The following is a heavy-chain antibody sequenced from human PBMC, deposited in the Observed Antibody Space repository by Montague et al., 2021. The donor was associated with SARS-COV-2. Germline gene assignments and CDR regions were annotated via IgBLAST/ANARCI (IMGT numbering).Heavy chain of an antibody. CDR2: IYYSGST. CDR3: ARHVSGSLTHFHH. Sequence: LSLIHAVSGGSLSSYYWSWIRQHPGKGLEWIGYIYYSGSTNYNPSLKSRVTISVDTSKNQFSLNLSSVTAADTAVYYCARHVSGSLTHFHHWGQGSLVTVSS. CDR1: GGSLSSYY. D-gene: IGHD1-26*01. V-gene: IGHV4-59*08. J-gene: IGHJ1*01.